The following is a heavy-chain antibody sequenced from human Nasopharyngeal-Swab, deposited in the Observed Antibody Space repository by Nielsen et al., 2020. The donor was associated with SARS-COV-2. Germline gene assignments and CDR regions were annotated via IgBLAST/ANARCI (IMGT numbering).Heavy chain of an antibody. CDR3: AKTPGNYHYYMDV. CDR1: GFTFSSYS. J-gene: IGHJ6*03. V-gene: IGHV3-21*01. Sequence: GGSLRLSCAASGFTFSSYSMNWVRQAPGKGLEWVSSISSSSSFIYYADSVKGRFTISRDNAKNSLYLQMNSLRGGDTAVYYCAKTPGNYHYYMDVWGKGTTVTVSS. CDR2: ISSSSSFI.